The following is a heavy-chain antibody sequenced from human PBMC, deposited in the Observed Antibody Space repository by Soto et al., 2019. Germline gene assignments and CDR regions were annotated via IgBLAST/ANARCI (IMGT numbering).Heavy chain of an antibody. CDR2: IAVGSGHT. V-gene: IGHV1-58*01. J-gene: IGHJ4*02. D-gene: IGHD6-13*01. Sequence: SVKVSCKASGFTFTSSAVQWVRQARGQRLEWIGWIAVGSGHTNYAQKLQGRVTITRDMSTTTVDLELSSLRSEDTAVYYCAADAAAWQQLVPSDFWGQGTLVTVSS. CDR3: AADAAAWQQLVPSDF. CDR1: GFTFTSSA.